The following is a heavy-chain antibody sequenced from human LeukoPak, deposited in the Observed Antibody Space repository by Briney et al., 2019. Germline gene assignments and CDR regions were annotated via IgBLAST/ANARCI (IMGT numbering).Heavy chain of an antibody. J-gene: IGHJ4*02. Sequence: ASVKVSCKASGYTFTDYYLHWVRQAPGQGLEWMGWINPNNGGTNYAQKFQGRVTMTRDTSITTVYMEMSRLRSDDTAVYYCGRLYYFDGSGYWGLYFDFWGQGTLVTVSS. CDR1: GYTFTDYY. CDR2: INPNNGGT. D-gene: IGHD3-22*01. CDR3: GRLYYFDGSGYWGLYFDF. V-gene: IGHV1-2*02.